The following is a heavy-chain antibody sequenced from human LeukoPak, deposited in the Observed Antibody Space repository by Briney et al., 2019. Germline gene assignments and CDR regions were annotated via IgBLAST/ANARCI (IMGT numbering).Heavy chain of an antibody. J-gene: IGHJ4*02. D-gene: IGHD3-10*01. CDR1: GDSVSNGNYY. Sequence: SETLSLTCTVSGDSVSNGNYYWSWLRQPPGKALEWIGYIYYTGKTYYNPSLEGRVTILVDTSRNRFSVKLSSVTAADTALYYCARSQNYYGSGDYWSQGTLVTVSS. V-gene: IGHV4-61*03. CDR3: ARSQNYYGSGDY. CDR2: IYYTGKT.